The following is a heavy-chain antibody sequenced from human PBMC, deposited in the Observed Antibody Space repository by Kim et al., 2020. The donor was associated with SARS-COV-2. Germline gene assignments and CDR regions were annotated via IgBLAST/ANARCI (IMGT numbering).Heavy chain of an antibody. CDR2: ISWNSGSI. CDR1: GFTFDDYA. D-gene: IGHD6-19*01. CDR3: AKDFSSGWKALYYFDY. V-gene: IGHV3-9*01. J-gene: IGHJ4*02. Sequence: GGSLRLSCAASGFTFDDYAMHWVRQAPGKGLEWVSGISWNSGSIGYADSVKGRFTTSRDNAKNSLYLQMNSLRAEDTALYYCAKDFSSGWKALYYFDYWGQGTLVTVSS.